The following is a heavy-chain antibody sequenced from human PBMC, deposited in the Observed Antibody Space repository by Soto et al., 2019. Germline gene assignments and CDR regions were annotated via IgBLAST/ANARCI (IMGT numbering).Heavy chain of an antibody. J-gene: IGHJ4*02. Sequence: QPGGSLRLSCVASGFTVSNFAVAWVRQAPGEGLEWVSAISGSGDDTFYADSMKGRFTISRDNSKDTLYLQINSLRAEDTAVYYCANPIPKTGTTFGFWGQGTLVTVSS. D-gene: IGHD1-1*01. V-gene: IGHV3-23*01. CDR2: ISGSGDDT. CDR3: ANPIPKTGTTFGF. CDR1: GFTVSNFA.